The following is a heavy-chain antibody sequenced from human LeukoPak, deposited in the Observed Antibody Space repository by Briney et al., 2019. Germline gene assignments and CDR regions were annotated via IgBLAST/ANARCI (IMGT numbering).Heavy chain of an antibody. J-gene: IGHJ4*02. CDR1: GFTFSSYG. CDR3: ARGAPVGYFDY. CDR2: ISYDGSNK. Sequence: GGSLRLSCAASGFTFSSYGMHWVRQAPGKGLEWVAVISYDGSNKYYADSVKGRFTISRDNSKDTLYLQMNSLRAEDTAVYYCARGAPVGYFDYWGQGTLVTVSS. V-gene: IGHV3-30*03.